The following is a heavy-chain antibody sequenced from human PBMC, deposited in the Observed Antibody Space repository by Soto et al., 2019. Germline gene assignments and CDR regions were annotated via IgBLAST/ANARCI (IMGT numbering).Heavy chain of an antibody. CDR2: INWNSATI. V-gene: IGHV3-9*01. Sequence: EVQLVESGGGLVQPGRSLRLSCAASGFTFDDYAMHWVRQAPGKGLEWVSGINWNSATIGYADSVKGRFTISRDNAKHSLHLQLNSLGTSDSVLNYCSRGCRSGWYEGFDYWGQGTLVTVSS. D-gene: IGHD6-19*01. CDR3: SRGCRSGWYEGFDY. CDR1: GFTFDDYA. J-gene: IGHJ4*02.